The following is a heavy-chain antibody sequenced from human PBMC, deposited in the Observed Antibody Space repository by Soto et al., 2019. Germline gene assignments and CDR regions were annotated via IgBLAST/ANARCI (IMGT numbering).Heavy chain of an antibody. D-gene: IGHD5-12*01. J-gene: IGHJ3*02. CDR1: GFTFSSYW. CDR3: ANIGRTDRAFDI. CDR2: IKPDGSEK. V-gene: IGHV3-7*01. Sequence: PEGSLRLSCAASGFTFSSYWMSWVRQAPGKGLEWVANIKPDGSEKIYVDSVKGRFTISRDNAKNSLYLQMNSLRAEDTAVYYCANIGRTDRAFDIWGQGTMVTVSS.